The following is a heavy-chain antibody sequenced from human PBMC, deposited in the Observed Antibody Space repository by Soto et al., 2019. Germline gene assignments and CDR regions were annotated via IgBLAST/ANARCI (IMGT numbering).Heavy chain of an antibody. D-gene: IGHD2-21*01. V-gene: IGHV3-74*01. CDR2: INGDGSST. CDR1: GFTFSSYW. CDR3: ARESDSANCL. J-gene: IGHJ4*02. Sequence: GGSLRLSCAASGFTFSSYWMHWVRQAPGKGLVWVSRINGDGSSTGYADSVKGRFTISRDNAKNTLYLQMNSLRAEDTAVYYCARESDSANCLRGQATLVTVSS.